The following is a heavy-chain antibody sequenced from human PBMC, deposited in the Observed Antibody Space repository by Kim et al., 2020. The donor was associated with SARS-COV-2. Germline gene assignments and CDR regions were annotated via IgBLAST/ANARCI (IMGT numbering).Heavy chain of an antibody. CDR1: GFTFSSYA. V-gene: IGHV3-30*04. Sequence: LSLTCAASGFTFSSYAMHWVRQAPGKGLEWVAVISYDGSNKYYADSVKGRFTISRDNSKNTLYLQMNSLRAEDTAVYYCASTRIAVAVPGWFDPWGQ. CDR2: ISYDGSNK. D-gene: IGHD6-19*01. CDR3: ASTRIAVAVPGWFDP. J-gene: IGHJ5*02.